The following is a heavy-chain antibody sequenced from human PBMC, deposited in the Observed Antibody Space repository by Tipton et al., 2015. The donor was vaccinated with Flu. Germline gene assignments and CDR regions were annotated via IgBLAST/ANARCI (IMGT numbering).Heavy chain of an antibody. CDR1: GGSITSATYY. CDR3: ARGRYCSRTSCYLDY. CDR2: IYTSGST. Sequence: LRLSCTVSGGSITSATYYWTWIRQPAGKGLEWIGRIYTSGSTNYNPSLKSRVTISIDTSKNQFSLKLSSVTAADTAVYYCARGRYCSRTSCYLDYWGQGTLLIVSS. J-gene: IGHJ4*01. D-gene: IGHD2-2*01. V-gene: IGHV4-61*02.